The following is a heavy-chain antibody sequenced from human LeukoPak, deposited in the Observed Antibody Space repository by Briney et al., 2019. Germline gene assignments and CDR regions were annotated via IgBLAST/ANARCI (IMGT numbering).Heavy chain of an antibody. J-gene: IGHJ4*02. Sequence: ASVKVSCKASGGTFSSYAISWVRQAPGQGLEWMGWISGYNGDRKYAQNLQGRVTLTTDRSTSTAYMELRNLRSDDTAVYYCAREGXHGYNREFDYWGQGTLVTVSS. CDR2: ISGYNGDR. V-gene: IGHV1-18*01. CDR1: GGTFSSYA. D-gene: IGHD5-24*01. CDR3: AREGXHGYNREFDY.